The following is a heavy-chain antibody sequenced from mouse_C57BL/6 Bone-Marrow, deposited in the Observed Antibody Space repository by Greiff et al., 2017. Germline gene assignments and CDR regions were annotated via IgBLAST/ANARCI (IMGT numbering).Heavy chain of an antibody. CDR2: LLPGSGST. D-gene: IGHD1-1*01. V-gene: IGHV1-9*01. CDR3: ASPLYYGSLDYAMDY. Sequence: VQLHQSGAELMKPGASVKLSCKATGYTFTGYWIEWVKQRPGHGLEWIGELLPGSGSTNYNEKFKGKATFTADTSSNTAYMQLSSLTTEDSAIYYCASPLYYGSLDYAMDYWGQGTSVTVSS. CDR1: GYTFTGYW. J-gene: IGHJ4*01.